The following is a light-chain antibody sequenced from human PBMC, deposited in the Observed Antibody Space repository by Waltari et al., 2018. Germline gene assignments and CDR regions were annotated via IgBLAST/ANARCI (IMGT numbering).Light chain of an antibody. V-gene: IGLV4-69*01. Sequence: QLVLTQSPSPSASLGATANLPCTLPSGHSSNDNARHPQQPEKGPRYLMKVNSDGSHSKGDKIPDRFSGSSSGAEHYLTISSLQSEDEADYYCQTGGHGTWVFGGGTKLTVL. J-gene: IGLJ3*02. CDR1: SGHSSND. CDR2: VNSDGSH. CDR3: QTGGHGTWV.